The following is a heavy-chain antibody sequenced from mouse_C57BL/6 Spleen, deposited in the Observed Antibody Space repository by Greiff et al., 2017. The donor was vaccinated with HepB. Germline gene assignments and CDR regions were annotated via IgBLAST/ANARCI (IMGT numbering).Heavy chain of an antibody. Sequence: VQVVESGAELARPGASVKLSCKASGYTFTSYGISWVKQRTGQGLEWIGEIYPRSGNTYYNEKFKGKATLTADKSSSTAYMELRSLTSEDSAVYFCARYGGSYGSSSYYAMDYWGQGTSVTVSS. CDR3: ARYGGSYGSSSYYAMDY. D-gene: IGHD1-1*01. J-gene: IGHJ4*01. CDR2: IYPRSGNT. V-gene: IGHV1-81*01. CDR1: GYTFTSYG.